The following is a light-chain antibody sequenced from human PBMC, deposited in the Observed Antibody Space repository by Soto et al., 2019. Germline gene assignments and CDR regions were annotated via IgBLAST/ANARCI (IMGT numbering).Light chain of an antibody. CDR2: DAS. J-gene: IGKJ2*01. V-gene: IGKV1-33*01. Sequence: DIQMTQSPSSLSASVGDRVTITCQASQDISNYLNWYQQKPGKAPKLLIYDASNLETGVPSRFSGSVSGTDFTFTISSLQPEDIATYYCQQYDNLPYTFGLGTKLEIK. CDR3: QQYDNLPYT. CDR1: QDISNY.